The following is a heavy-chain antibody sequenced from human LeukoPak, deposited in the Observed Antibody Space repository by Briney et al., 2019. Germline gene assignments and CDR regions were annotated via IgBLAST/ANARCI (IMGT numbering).Heavy chain of an antibody. CDR1: GGSISTSNYY. D-gene: IGHD3-22*01. J-gene: IGHJ4*02. V-gene: IGHV4-39*06. CDR3: ARGGYYYDSSGYYSFDY. CDR2: IFYSGST. Sequence: SETLSLTCTVSGGSISTSNYYWGWIRQPPGKGLEWIGNIFYSGSTYYGPSLKSRLTISLDTSRNQFPLKLNSVTAADTAVYYCARGGYYYDSSGYYSFDYWGQGTLVTVSS.